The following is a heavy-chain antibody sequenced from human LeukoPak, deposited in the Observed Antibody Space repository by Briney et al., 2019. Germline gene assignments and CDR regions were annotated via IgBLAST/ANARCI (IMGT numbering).Heavy chain of an antibody. CDR3: ARKAPYDYVWGSYLGDCFDY. V-gene: IGHV3-48*01. J-gene: IGHJ4*02. Sequence: GGSLRLSCAASGFTFSSYSMNWVRQAPGKGLEWVSYISSSSSTIYYADSVKGRFTISRDNAKNSLYLQMNSLRAEDTAVYYCARKAPYDYVWGSYLGDCFDYWGQGTLVTVSS. CDR1: GFTFSSYS. CDR2: ISSSSSTI. D-gene: IGHD3-16*01.